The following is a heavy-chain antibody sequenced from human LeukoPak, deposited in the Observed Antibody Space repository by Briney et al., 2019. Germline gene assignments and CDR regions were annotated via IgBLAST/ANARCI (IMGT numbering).Heavy chain of an antibody. CDR3: AKAPHYSDSSGYFDY. CDR2: ISYDGRNK. D-gene: IGHD3-22*01. CDR1: GFTFSNYG. J-gene: IGHJ4*02. V-gene: IGHV3-30*18. Sequence: GSLRLSCAASGFTFSNYGIHWVRQAPGKGLEWVAAISYDGRNKFYPDSVKGRFTISRDNSKNTLYLQMNSLRPEDTAVYYCAKAPHYSDSSGYFDYWGQGTLVTVSS.